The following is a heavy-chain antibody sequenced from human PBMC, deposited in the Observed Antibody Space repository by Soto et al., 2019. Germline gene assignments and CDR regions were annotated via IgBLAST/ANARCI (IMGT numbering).Heavy chain of an antibody. V-gene: IGHV4-59*08. CDR1: GGSISSYY. Sequence: SETLSLTCTVSGGSISSYYWSWIRQPPGKGLEWIGYMYYYGSTNYNPSLKSRVTISVDTSNNQSSLKLSSVTAADTAVYYCARRRRSGEPYYFDYWGQGTPVTVSS. CDR3: ARRRRSGEPYYFDY. CDR2: MYYYGST. D-gene: IGHD4-17*01. J-gene: IGHJ4*02.